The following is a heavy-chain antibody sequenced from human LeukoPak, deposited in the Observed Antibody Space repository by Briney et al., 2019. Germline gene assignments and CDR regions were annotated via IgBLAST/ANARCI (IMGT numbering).Heavy chain of an antibody. CDR2: IYYSGST. Sequence: SETLSLTCTVSGDSIRSYYWSWIRQPPGKGLEWIGYIYYSGSTNYNPTLKSRVTISVDTSKNQFSLKLNSVTAADTAVYYCASAIAIPAWAFDLWGQGTVVTVSS. CDR3: ASAIAIPAWAFDL. CDR1: GDSIRSYY. D-gene: IGHD6-13*01. J-gene: IGHJ3*01. V-gene: IGHV4-59*01.